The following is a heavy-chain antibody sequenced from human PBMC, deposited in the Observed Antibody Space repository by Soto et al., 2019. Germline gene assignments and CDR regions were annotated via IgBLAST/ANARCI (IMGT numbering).Heavy chain of an antibody. Sequence: GGSLRLSCAASGFTVSSNYMSWVRQAPGKGLEWVSVIYSGGSTYYADSVKGRFTISRDNSKNTLYLQMNSLRAEDTAVYYCARTLYSSGWYAYIAFDIWGQGTMVTVSS. J-gene: IGHJ3*02. CDR1: GFTVSSNY. CDR2: IYSGGST. V-gene: IGHV3-53*01. CDR3: ARTLYSSGWYAYIAFDI. D-gene: IGHD6-19*01.